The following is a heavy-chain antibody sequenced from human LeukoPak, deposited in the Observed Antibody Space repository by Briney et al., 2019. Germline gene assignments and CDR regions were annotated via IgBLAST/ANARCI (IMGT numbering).Heavy chain of an antibody. CDR3: ARDEMEHFGSNYAF. Sequence: SETLSLTCTVSGYSISIGYYWGWIRQPPGKGLEWIGSIYHSGSTYYNPSLKSRVTLSVDKSKNQFSLKLSSVTAADTAVYYCARDEMEHFGSNYAFWGQGKLVSVSS. D-gene: IGHD3-3*02. CDR1: GYSISIGYY. CDR2: IYHSGST. V-gene: IGHV4-38-2*02. J-gene: IGHJ4*02.